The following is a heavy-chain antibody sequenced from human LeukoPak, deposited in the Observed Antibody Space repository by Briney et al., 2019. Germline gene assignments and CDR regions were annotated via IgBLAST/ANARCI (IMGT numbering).Heavy chain of an antibody. V-gene: IGHV1-46*01. J-gene: IGHJ5*02. CDR2: INPSGGTT. CDR3: ARALPHRRLMDTTMEQHWFDP. Sequence: AASVKVSCKTSGYTFTSYYMHWVRQAPGQGLEWMTVINPSGGTTSYAQKFQGRVTMTRDMSTSTVYMELSSLRSEDTAVYYCARALPHRRLMDTTMEQHWFDPWGQGTLVTVSS. CDR1: GYTFTSYY. D-gene: IGHD5-18*01.